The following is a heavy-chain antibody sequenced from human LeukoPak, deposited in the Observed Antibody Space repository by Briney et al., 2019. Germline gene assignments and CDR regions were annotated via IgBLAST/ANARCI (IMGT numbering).Heavy chain of an antibody. CDR3: ARELGYCSSTSCYTGGY. D-gene: IGHD2-2*02. Sequence: GASVKVSCKASGYTFTGYYMHWVRQAPGQGLEWMGWINPNSGGTNYAQKFQGRVTMTRDTSISTAYMELSRLRSDDTAVYYCARELGYCSSTSCYTGGYWGQGTLVTVSS. CDR1: GYTFTGYY. CDR2: INPNSGGT. J-gene: IGHJ4*02. V-gene: IGHV1-2*02.